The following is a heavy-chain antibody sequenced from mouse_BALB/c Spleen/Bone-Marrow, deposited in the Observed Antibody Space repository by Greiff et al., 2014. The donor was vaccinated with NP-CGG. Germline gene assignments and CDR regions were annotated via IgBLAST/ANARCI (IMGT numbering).Heavy chain of an antibody. CDR2: IWSGGST. V-gene: IGHV2-4*02. CDR3: ARNKATLYGTSSWFAY. Sequence: QVQLQQSGPGLVQPSQSLSITCTVSGFSLTSYGVHWVRQLPGKGLEWLGVIWSGGSTDYNAAFISRLSISKDNSKSQVFFKMNSLQADDTAIYFCARNKATLYGTSSWFAYWGQGTLVTVSA. J-gene: IGHJ3*01. CDR1: GFSLTSYG. D-gene: IGHD1-1*01.